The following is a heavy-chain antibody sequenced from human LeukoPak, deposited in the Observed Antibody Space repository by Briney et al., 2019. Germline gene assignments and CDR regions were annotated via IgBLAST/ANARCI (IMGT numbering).Heavy chain of an antibody. V-gene: IGHV3-11*05. CDR2: ITSSSSST. D-gene: IGHD3/OR15-3a*01. CDR3: ARGHSGLDY. Sequence: GGSLRLSCAASGFSFSDPYMTWIRQAPGRGLEWVSYITSSSSSTNYADSVKGRFTISRDNAKNSLYLQMNSLRAEDTAVYYCARGHSGLDYWGQGTLVTVSS. J-gene: IGHJ4*02. CDR1: GFSFSDPY.